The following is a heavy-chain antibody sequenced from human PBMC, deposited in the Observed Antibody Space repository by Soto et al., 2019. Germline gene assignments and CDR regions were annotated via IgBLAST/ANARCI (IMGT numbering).Heavy chain of an antibody. Sequence: QVQLVQSGAEVKKPGSSVKVSCKASGGTFSSYAISWVRQAPGQGLEWMGGIIPISGTATSAQKFQGRVMITADESTSTAYMELSSLRSEDTAVYYCARSQGSSTSLEIYYYYYYGMDVWGQGTTVTVSS. CDR1: GGTFSSYA. V-gene: IGHV1-69*01. CDR2: IIPISGTA. CDR3: ARSQGSSTSLEIYYYYYYGMDV. D-gene: IGHD2-2*01. J-gene: IGHJ6*02.